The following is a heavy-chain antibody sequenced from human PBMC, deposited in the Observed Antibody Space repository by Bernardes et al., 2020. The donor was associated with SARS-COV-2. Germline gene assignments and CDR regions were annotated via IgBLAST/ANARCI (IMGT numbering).Heavy chain of an antibody. V-gene: IGHV4-61*01. CDR2: VDHSGTS. D-gene: IGHD6-19*01. CDR1: GVPVTSTSFY. Sequence: SETLSLTCSVSGVPVTSTSFYWSWIRQSPGKGLEWIGFVDHSGTSNYNPSLKGRVTISVDTSKNEFSLKLDYVTAADTAVYYCARDLSSAWAAGVFDYWGQGTPGTVTS. J-gene: IGHJ4*02. CDR3: ARDLSSAWAAGVFDY.